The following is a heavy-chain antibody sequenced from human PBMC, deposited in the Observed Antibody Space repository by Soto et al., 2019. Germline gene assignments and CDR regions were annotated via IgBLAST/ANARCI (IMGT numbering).Heavy chain of an antibody. V-gene: IGHV4-39*07. D-gene: IGHD1-20*01. CDR3: ARRAYNWNAGDLMADY. CDR2: VSYSGST. Sequence: PSETLSLTCTVSGGSISNSSYLWGWIRQPPGKGLQWIGSVSYSGSTYYNPSLKSRVTISVDTSKNQFSLKLSSVTAADTAVYYCARRAYNWNAGDLMADYWGQGTLVTV. CDR1: GGSISNSSYL. J-gene: IGHJ4*02.